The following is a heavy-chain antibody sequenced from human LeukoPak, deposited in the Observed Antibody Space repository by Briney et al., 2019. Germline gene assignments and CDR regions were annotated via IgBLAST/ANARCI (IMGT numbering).Heavy chain of an antibody. Sequence: PGGSLRLSCAASGFTFSSYAMSWVRQAPGKGLEWVSAISGTGGRTYYADSVKGRFTISRDNAKNSLYLQMNSLRVEDTAFYYCAKDNRRHYTSGPNPDSLHWGQGALVTVSS. D-gene: IGHD6-19*01. CDR1: GFTFSSYA. CDR2: ISGTGGRT. J-gene: IGHJ4*02. CDR3: AKDNRRHYTSGPNPDSLH. V-gene: IGHV3-23*01.